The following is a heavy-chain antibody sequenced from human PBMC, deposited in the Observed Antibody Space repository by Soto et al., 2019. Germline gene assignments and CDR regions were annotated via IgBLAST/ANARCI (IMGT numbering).Heavy chain of an antibody. CDR3: ARVESSIAAAFFLDY. J-gene: IGHJ4*02. CDR1: GFTFSSYG. Sequence: GGSLRLSCAASGFTFSSYGMHWVRQAPGKGLEWVAVIWYDGSNKYYADSEKGRFTISRDNSNNTLYLQMNSLRAEDTAVYYCARVESSIAAAFFLDYWGQGNLVTVSS. D-gene: IGHD6-13*01. V-gene: IGHV3-33*01. CDR2: IWYDGSNK.